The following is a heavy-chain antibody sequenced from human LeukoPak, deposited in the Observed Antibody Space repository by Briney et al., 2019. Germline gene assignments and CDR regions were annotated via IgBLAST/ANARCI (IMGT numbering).Heavy chain of an antibody. J-gene: IGHJ5*02. CDR1: GGSISSYY. CDR2: IYYSGST. V-gene: IGHV4-59*01. D-gene: IGHD6-6*01. CDR3: ARGYSSSPINWFDP. Sequence: SETLSLTCTASGGSISSYYWSWTRQPPGKGLEWIGYIYYSGSTNYNPSLKSRVTISVDTSKNQFSLKPSSVTAADTAVYYCARGYSSSPINWFDPWGQGTLVTVSS.